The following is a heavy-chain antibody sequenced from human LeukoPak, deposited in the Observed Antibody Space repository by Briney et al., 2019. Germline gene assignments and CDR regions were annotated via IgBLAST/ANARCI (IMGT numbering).Heavy chain of an antibody. J-gene: IGHJ4*02. CDR2: MNPNNGET. Sequence: ASVKVSCKASGYTFTSYDIIWVRQATGQGLEWMGWMNPNNGETNYAQKFQGTVIMTRATSITTAYMELSSLRSEDTAVYYCARGPKYTNYADFWGQGTLITVSS. CDR1: GYTFTSYD. D-gene: IGHD1-1*01. CDR3: ARGPKYTNYADF. V-gene: IGHV1-8*02.